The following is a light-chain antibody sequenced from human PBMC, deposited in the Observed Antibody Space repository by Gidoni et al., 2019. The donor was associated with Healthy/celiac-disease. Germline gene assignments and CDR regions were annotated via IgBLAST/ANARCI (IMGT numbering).Light chain of an antibody. CDR1: QSVLYSSNNKNY. CDR2: WAS. V-gene: IGKV4-1*01. Sequence: DIVMTQSPDSLAVSLGERATINCKSSQSVLYSSNNKNYLAWYQQKPGQPPKLLIYWASTRESGVPDRFSGSGSGTDFTLTISSLQAEDVAVYYCQQYYNTPYTFGQGPQLEIK. CDR3: QQYYNTPYT. J-gene: IGKJ2*01.